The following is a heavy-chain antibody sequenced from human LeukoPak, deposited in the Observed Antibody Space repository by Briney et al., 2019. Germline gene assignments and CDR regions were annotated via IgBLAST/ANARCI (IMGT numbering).Heavy chain of an antibody. CDR1: GYPFTSYY. D-gene: IGHD5-24*01. Sequence: ASVKVSCKASGYPFTSYYMHGVGQAPGQGLEGMGIINPSGGSASYSQKFQGGVTMTRDTSTSTVYMELSNLESADPAAYYCGTARLSSDGNYFAYWGQATLVTVSS. V-gene: IGHV1-46*01. J-gene: IGHJ4*02. CDR3: GTARLSSDGNYFAY. CDR2: INPSGGSA.